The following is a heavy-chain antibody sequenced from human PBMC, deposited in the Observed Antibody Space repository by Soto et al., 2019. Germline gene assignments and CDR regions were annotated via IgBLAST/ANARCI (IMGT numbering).Heavy chain of an antibody. D-gene: IGHD2-21*02. CDR3: ARSNRGDSAFCAFDL. V-gene: IGHV3-7*03. CDR2: IKKDDSER. Sequence: LVQSGGGLVPPGESLTLSCAASQFTFGNFWMNWVRQAPGKGLEWVANIKKDDSERDYLDSVKGRFTISRDNARNSLYLQMRGLRAGDTAVYFCARSNRGDSAFCAFDLWGQGTVVTVSS. J-gene: IGHJ3*01. CDR1: QFTFGNFW.